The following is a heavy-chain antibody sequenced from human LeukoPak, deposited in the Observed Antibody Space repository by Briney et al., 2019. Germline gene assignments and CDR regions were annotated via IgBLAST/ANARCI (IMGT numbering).Heavy chain of an antibody. CDR3: ARGQAYYDFWSGHKGGFDY. CDR1: GYTFTSYD. D-gene: IGHD3-3*01. Sequence: ASXKVSCKASGYTFTSYDINWVRQATGQGLEWMGWMNPNSGNTGYAQKLQGRVTITRSNSISTAYMELSSLRSEDTAVYYCARGQAYYDFWSGHKGGFDYWGQGTLVTVSS. J-gene: IGHJ4*02. V-gene: IGHV1-8*03. CDR2: MNPNSGNT.